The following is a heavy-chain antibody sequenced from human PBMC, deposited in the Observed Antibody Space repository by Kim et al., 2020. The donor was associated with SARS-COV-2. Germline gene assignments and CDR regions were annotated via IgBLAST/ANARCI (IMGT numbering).Heavy chain of an antibody. CDR1: GFTFSLSG. D-gene: IGHD2-2*01. CDR2: IFYDGSNK. Sequence: GGSLRLSCAASGFTFSLSGMHWVRQAPGKGLEWVAGIFYDGSNKYYADSVKGRFTISRDNSKNTLYLQMNSLRAEDTAVYYCAREYCSSTSCYPGWFDPWGQGTLVTVSS. V-gene: IGHV3-33*08. J-gene: IGHJ5*02. CDR3: AREYCSSTSCYPGWFDP.